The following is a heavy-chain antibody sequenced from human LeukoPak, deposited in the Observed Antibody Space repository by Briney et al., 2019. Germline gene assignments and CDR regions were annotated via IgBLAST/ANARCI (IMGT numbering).Heavy chain of an antibody. Sequence: ASVKVSFKASGYTFTGYYMHWVRQAPGQGLEWMGWINPNSGGTNYAQKFQGRVTMTRDTSISTAYMELSRLRSDDTAVYYCARGTLRVIAVAGTIYWFDPWGQGTLVTVSS. J-gene: IGHJ5*02. CDR3: ARGTLRVIAVAGTIYWFDP. CDR1: GYTFTGYY. V-gene: IGHV1-2*02. CDR2: INPNSGGT. D-gene: IGHD6-19*01.